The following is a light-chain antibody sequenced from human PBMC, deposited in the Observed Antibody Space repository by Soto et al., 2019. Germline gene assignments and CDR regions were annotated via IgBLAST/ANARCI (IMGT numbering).Light chain of an antibody. CDR3: QQSYSAPPYT. Sequence: DLQMTQSPSSLSASVGDRVTITCRASQSISSYLNWYQHKPGKAPKLLIYAASSLQSGVPSRFSGSGSGTDFTLTISSLQPEDFATYFCQQSYSAPPYTFGQGTSLEIK. J-gene: IGKJ2*01. V-gene: IGKV1-39*01. CDR2: AAS. CDR1: QSISSY.